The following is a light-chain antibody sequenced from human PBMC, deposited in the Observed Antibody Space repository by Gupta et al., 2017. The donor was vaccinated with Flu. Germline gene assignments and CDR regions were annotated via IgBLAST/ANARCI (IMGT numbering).Light chain of an antibody. CDR3: SSYTSTSTLWV. CDR1: SSDIGGYNF. CDR2: EVS. V-gene: IGLV2-14*01. Sequence: SSDIGGYNFVSWYQQHPGQAPKVMIYEVSIRPSGVSSRFSGSKSGNTASLTISGLQAEDEADYYCSSYTSTSTLWVFGGGTKLTVL. J-gene: IGLJ3*02.